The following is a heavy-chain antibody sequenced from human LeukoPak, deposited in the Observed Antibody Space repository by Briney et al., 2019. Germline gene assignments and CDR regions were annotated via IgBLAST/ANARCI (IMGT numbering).Heavy chain of an antibody. D-gene: IGHD5-24*01. V-gene: IGHV1-58*02. CDR3: VADERWLPPSVYFDL. CDR2: IVVGSGHT. CDR1: GFTFISSA. J-gene: IGHJ2*01. Sequence: WASVKVSCKASGFTFISSAMQRVRQARGQRLEWIGWIVVGSGHTEYAQTFQARVTITRDMSTSTAYMELSSLRSEDTAVYYCVADERWLPPSVYFDLWGRGALVTVYS.